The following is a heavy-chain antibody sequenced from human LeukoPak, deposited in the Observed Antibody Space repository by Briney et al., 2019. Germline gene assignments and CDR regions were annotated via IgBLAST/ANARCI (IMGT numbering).Heavy chain of an antibody. CDR2: IYYSGST. V-gene: IGHV4-30-4*01. D-gene: IGHD5-24*01. CDR3: ARAEMATSPVF. J-gene: IGHJ4*02. CDR1: GGSISSGDYY. Sequence: SETLSLTCTVSGGSISSGDYYWSWVRQPPGKGLEWIGYIYYSGSTYYNSSLKSRVTISVDTSKNQFSLKLSSVTAADTAVYYCARAEMATSPVFWGQGTLVTVSS.